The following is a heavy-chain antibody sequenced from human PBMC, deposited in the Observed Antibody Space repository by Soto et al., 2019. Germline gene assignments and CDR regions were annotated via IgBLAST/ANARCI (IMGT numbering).Heavy chain of an antibody. D-gene: IGHD2-8*01. CDR3: AKDHSTNSRSYHALDV. CDR2: VSNDGSNK. V-gene: IGHV3-30*18. Sequence: PGGSLRLSCAASEFTFSSYAMHWVRQAPGKGLEWVAVVSNDGSNKYYADSVKGRFTISRDNSKNTLNLQMNSLRAEDTAVYYCAKDHSTNSRSYHALDVWGQGTTVTVSS. J-gene: IGHJ6*02. CDR1: EFTFSSYA.